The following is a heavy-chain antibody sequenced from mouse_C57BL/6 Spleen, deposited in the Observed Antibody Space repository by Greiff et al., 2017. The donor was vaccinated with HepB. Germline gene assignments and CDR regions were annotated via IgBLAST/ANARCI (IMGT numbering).Heavy chain of an antibody. Sequence: QVQLKESGAELVRPGASVTLSCKASGYTFTDYEMHWVKQTPVHGLEWIGAIDPETGGTAYHQKFKGKAILTADKSSSTAYMELRSLTSEDSAVYYCTRSRTGYRYYFDYWGQGTTLTVSS. CDR3: TRSRTGYRYYFDY. CDR2: IDPETGGT. J-gene: IGHJ2*01. CDR1: GYTFTDYE. V-gene: IGHV1-15*01. D-gene: IGHD2-2*01.